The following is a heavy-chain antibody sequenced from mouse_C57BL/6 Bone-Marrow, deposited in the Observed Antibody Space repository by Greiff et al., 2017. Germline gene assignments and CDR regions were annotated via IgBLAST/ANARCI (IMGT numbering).Heavy chain of an antibody. CDR2: IWRGGST. CDR3: AKIDYDAVGYAMDY. V-gene: IGHV2-5*01. J-gene: IGHJ4*01. D-gene: IGHD2-4*01. Sequence: VQLQQSGPGLVQPSQSLSITCTVSGFSLTSYGVHWVRQSPGKGLEWLGVIWRGGSTDCNAAFMSRLSITKDNSKSQVFFKMNSLQADDTAIYYCAKIDYDAVGYAMDYWGQGTSVTVSS. CDR1: GFSLTSYG.